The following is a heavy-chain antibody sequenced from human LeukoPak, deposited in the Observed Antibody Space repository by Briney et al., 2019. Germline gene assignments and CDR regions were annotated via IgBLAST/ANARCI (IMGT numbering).Heavy chain of an antibody. V-gene: IGHV4-59*08. CDR2: IYYSGST. CDR3: ARLIPYDFWSGYYLGPPSLYYGMDV. Sequence: LETLSLTCTVSGGSISSYYWSWIRQPPGKGLEWIGYIYYSGSTNYNPSLKSRVTISVDTSKNQFSLKLSSVTAADTAVYYCARLIPYDFWSGYYLGPPSLYYGMDVWGQGTTVTVSS. J-gene: IGHJ6*02. D-gene: IGHD3-3*01. CDR1: GGSISSYY.